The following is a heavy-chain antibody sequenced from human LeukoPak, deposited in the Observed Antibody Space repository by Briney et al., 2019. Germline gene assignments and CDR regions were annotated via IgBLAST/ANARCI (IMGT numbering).Heavy chain of an antibody. CDR1: GGSFSGYY. D-gene: IGHD3-3*01. CDR3: WRGVPTKDDFWNCYLEARDFDY. Sequence: SETLSLTCAVYGGSFSGYYWSWIRQPLGKGLEWIGEINHSGSTNYNPSLKSRVTISVDTSKNQFSLKLSSVTAADRAVYYWWRGVPTKDDFWNCYLEARDFDYWGQGTLVTVSS. V-gene: IGHV4-34*01. J-gene: IGHJ4*02. CDR2: INHSGST.